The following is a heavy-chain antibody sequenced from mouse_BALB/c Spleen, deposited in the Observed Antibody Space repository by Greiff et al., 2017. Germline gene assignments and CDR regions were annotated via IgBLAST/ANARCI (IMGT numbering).Heavy chain of an antibody. J-gene: IGHJ4*01. Sequence: EVKLVESGGGLVQPGGSLKLSCAASGFTFSSYTMSWVRQTPEKRLEWVAYISNGGGSTYYPDTVKGRFTISRDNAKNTLYLQMSSLKSEDTAMYYCAREYDYDDYYAMDYWGQGTSVTVSS. D-gene: IGHD2-4*01. CDR3: AREYDYDDYYAMDY. CDR2: ISNGGGST. V-gene: IGHV5-12-2*01. CDR1: GFTFSSYT.